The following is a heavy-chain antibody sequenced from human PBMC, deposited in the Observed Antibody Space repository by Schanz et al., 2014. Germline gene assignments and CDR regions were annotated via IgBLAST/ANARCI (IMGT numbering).Heavy chain of an antibody. Sequence: EVQLVESGGGLVQPGGSLRLSCAASGFTFSTYWMSWVRQAPGKGLEWVANIKQDESERSYVDSVKGRFTISRANAKNSLYLQMNSLRAEDTSVYYCARAKGGYYPFDYWGQGTLVTVSS. J-gene: IGHJ4*02. CDR1: GFTFSTYW. D-gene: IGHD3-3*01. CDR3: ARAKGGYYPFDY. V-gene: IGHV3-7*01. CDR2: IKQDESER.